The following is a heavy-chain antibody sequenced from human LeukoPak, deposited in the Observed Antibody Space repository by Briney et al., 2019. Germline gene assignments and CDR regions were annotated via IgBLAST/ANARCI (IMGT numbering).Heavy chain of an antibody. D-gene: IGHD2-15*01. V-gene: IGHV3-7*01. CDR1: GFTFSSYW. CDR2: IRQDGSVQ. J-gene: IGHJ4*02. Sequence: GGSLRLSCAASGFTFSSYWMSWVRQAPGKGLEWVANIRQDGSVQNYVDSVKGRFTISRDNPKNSVYLQMSSLRVEDTAVYYCADLGYNDGGQGTLVTVSS. CDR3: ADLGYND.